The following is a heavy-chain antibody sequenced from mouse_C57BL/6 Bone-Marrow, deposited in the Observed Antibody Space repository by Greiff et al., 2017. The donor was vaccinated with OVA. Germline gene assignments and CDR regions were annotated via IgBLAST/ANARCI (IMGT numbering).Heavy chain of an antibody. Sequence: QVQLQQPGAELVMPGASVKLSCKASGYTFTSYWMHWVKQRPGQGLEWIGEIDPSDSYTNYNQKLKGKSTLTVDKSSSTAYMQLSSLTSEDSAVYYCARIDGYTAYWGQGTLVTVSA. CDR2: IDPSDSYT. CDR1: GYTFTSYW. J-gene: IGHJ3*01. CDR3: ARIDGYTAY. D-gene: IGHD2-3*01. V-gene: IGHV1-69*01.